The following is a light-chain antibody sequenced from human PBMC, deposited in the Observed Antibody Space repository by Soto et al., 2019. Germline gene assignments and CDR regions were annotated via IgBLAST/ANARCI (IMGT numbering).Light chain of an antibody. J-gene: IGKJ2*01. CDR1: QSISSW. V-gene: IGKV1-5*03. Sequence: DIQMTQSPSTLSASVGDRVTITCRASQSISSWLAWYQQKPGKARKLLIYKASSLEGGIQSRFSGSGSETEFTLTISSLQPEDFATYYCQQYNSYQYTFGQGTKLEIK. CDR3: QQYNSYQYT. CDR2: KAS.